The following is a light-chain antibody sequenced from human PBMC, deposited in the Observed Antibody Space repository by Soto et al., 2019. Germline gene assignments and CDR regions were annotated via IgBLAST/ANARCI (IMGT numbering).Light chain of an antibody. CDR1: QSVSRNF. CDR2: STS. V-gene: IGKV3-20*01. Sequence: EIVLAQSPGTLSLSPGERATLSCRASQSVSRNFLAWYQQKPGQAPRLLIYSTSIRAAGIPDRFSVSGSGTDFSLTISRLEPEDFAVYYCQHFGRSPLTFGGGTKVEIK. CDR3: QHFGRSPLT. J-gene: IGKJ4*01.